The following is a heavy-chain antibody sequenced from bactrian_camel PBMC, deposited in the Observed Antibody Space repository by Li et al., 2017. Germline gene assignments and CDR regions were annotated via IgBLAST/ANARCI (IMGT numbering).Heavy chain of an antibody. Sequence: VQLVESGGGSVQAGGSLRLSCAISGRSNENYFLAWFRQPPGKEREGVATLGNDGSIDYANSVKGRFTISKDVAENILYLQMNSLKPEDTADYYCATNWRLRCTENPSDFPYWGQGTQVTVS. V-gene: IGHV3S55*01. CDR1: GRSNENYF. CDR3: ATNWRLRCTENPSDFPY. J-gene: IGHJ6*01. D-gene: IGHD1*01. CDR2: LGNDGSI.